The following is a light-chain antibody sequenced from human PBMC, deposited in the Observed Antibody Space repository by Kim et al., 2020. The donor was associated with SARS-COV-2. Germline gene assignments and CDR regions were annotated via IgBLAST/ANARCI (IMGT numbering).Light chain of an antibody. J-gene: IGLJ1*01. CDR2: QDN. CDR3: QAWDSSTHNYV. Sequence: SYELTQPPSVSVSPGQTASITCSGYKLGDKYVSWYQQKPGQSPVVVIYQDNQRPSGIFERFSGSNSGNTATLTISGTQAMDEADYYCQAWDSSTHNYVFGAGTKVTV. V-gene: IGLV3-1*01. CDR1: KLGDKY.